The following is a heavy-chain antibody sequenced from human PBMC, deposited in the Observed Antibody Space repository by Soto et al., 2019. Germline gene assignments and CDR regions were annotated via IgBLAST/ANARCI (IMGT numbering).Heavy chain of an antibody. CDR3: ATDRTYYYDSSGYRSDAFDI. CDR2: FDPEDGET. V-gene: IGHV1-24*01. J-gene: IGHJ3*02. D-gene: IGHD3-22*01. CDR1: GYTLTGLS. Sequence: ASVKVSCKVSGYTLTGLSMHGVLQSPLKWLDWMGGFDPEDGETIYAQKFQGRVTMTEDTSTDTAYMELSSLRSEDTAVYYCATDRTYYYDSSGYRSDAFDIWGQGTMVTVSS.